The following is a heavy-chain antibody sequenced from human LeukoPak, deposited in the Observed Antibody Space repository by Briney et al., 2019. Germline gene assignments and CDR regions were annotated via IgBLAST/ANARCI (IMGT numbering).Heavy chain of an antibody. V-gene: IGHV3-30-3*01. D-gene: IGHD5-12*01. Sequence: GGSLRLSCAASGFTFSRYAMHWVRQAPGKGLEWVAFMSYDGSDKYYADSVKGRFTISRDNSKNTLYLQMSSLRAEDTAVYYCARVEWLLGPFDYWGQGTLVTVSS. J-gene: IGHJ4*02. CDR3: ARVEWLLGPFDY. CDR2: MSYDGSDK. CDR1: GFTFSRYA.